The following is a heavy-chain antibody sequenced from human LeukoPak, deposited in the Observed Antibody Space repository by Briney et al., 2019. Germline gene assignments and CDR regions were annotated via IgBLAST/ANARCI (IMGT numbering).Heavy chain of an antibody. CDR2: MNPNSGNT. CDR1: GYTFTSYD. CDR3: ARGDGVVVVPAAIDY. J-gene: IGHJ4*02. V-gene: IGHV1-8*01. Sequence: ASVKVSCKASGYTFTSYDINWVRQATGQGLEWMGWMNPNSGNTGYAQKFQGRVTMTRNTSISTADMELSSPRSEDTAVYYCARGDGVVVVPAAIDYWGQGTLVTVSS. D-gene: IGHD2-2*01.